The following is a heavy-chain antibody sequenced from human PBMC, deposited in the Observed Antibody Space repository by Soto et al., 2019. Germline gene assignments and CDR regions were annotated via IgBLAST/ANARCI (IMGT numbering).Heavy chain of an antibody. CDR2: IKSKTDGGTT. J-gene: IGHJ4*02. CDR3: TTESYGDYIYFDY. D-gene: IGHD4-17*01. CDR1: GFTFSNAW. Sequence: EVQLVESGGGLVKPGGSLRLSCAASGFTFSNAWMSWVRQAPGKGLEWVGRIKSKTDGGTTDYAAPVKGRFTISRDDSKNTLYLQMNSLKTEDTAVYYCTTESYGDYIYFDYWGQGTLVTVSS. V-gene: IGHV3-15*01.